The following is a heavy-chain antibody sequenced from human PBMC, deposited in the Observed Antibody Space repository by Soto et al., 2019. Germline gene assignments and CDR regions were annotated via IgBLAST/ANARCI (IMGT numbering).Heavy chain of an antibody. D-gene: IGHD2-8*02. CDR2: INHSGST. Sequence: PSETLSLTCAVYGGYFSAYYWTWIRQPPGTGLEWIGEINHSGSTNYNPSLKSRVTISVDTSKNQFSLKLTSVTAADTAVYYCARDKITGLFDYWGQGTLVTVSS. CDR1: GGYFSAYY. CDR3: ARDKITGLFDY. J-gene: IGHJ4*02. V-gene: IGHV4-34*01.